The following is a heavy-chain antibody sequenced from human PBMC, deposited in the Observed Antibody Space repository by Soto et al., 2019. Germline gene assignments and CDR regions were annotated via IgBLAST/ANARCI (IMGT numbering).Heavy chain of an antibody. CDR3: ARACSSNSCYDVFDY. CDR2: IYTSGST. J-gene: IGHJ4*02. D-gene: IGHD2-2*01. Sequence: RSLTCTVSGGSISSYYWSWIRQPAGKGLEWIGRIYTSGSTNYNPSLKSRVTMSVDTSKNQFSLKLSSVTAADTAVYYCARACSSNSCYDVFDYWGQGTLVTVSS. V-gene: IGHV4-4*07. CDR1: GGSISSYY.